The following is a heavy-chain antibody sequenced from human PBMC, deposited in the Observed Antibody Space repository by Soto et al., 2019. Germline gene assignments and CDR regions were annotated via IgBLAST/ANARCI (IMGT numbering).Heavy chain of an antibody. Sequence: EVQLVESGGGLVQPGGSLRLSCAASGFTVSSNYMSWVRQAPGKGLEWVSVISSGGSTYYADSVKGRFTISRHNSKNTLYLQMNSLRAEDTAVYYCAREAYSHLYYYYMDVWGKGTTVTVSS. CDR3: AREAYSHLYYYYMDV. CDR2: ISSGGST. CDR1: GFTVSSNY. J-gene: IGHJ6*03. D-gene: IGHD6-13*01. V-gene: IGHV3-53*04.